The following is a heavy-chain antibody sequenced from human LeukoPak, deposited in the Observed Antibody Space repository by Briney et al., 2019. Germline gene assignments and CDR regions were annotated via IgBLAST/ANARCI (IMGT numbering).Heavy chain of an antibody. Sequence: GGSLRLSCAASGFTFSSYAMHWVRQAPGKGLEWVAVISYDGSNKFYADSVKGRFTISRGNSKNMLHLQMNSLRAEDTAVYYCAKDRTSMVTTGLDYWGQGTLVTVSS. CDR3: AKDRTSMVTTGLDY. CDR1: GFTFSSYA. CDR2: ISYDGSNK. D-gene: IGHD4-17*01. J-gene: IGHJ4*02. V-gene: IGHV3-30*04.